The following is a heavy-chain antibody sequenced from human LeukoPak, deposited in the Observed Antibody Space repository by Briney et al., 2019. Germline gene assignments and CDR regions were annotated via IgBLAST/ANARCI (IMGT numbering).Heavy chain of an antibody. CDR3: ARDPNGDYIGAFDM. J-gene: IGHJ3*02. CDR1: GFTFRSYA. Sequence: PGGSLRLSCATSGFTFRSYAMIWVRQAPERGLQWVSGISGSGTYYADFAKGRFTISRDNSKNTLYLQMNSLRAEDTATYYCARDPNGDYIGAFDMWGQGTMDTVSS. V-gene: IGHV3-23*01. CDR2: ISGSGT. D-gene: IGHD4-17*01.